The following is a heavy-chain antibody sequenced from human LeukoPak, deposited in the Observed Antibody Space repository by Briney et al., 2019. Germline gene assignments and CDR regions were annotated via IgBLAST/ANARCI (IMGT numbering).Heavy chain of an antibody. V-gene: IGHV1-2*04. Sequence: ASVKVSCKASGYTFTGYYMHWVRQAPGQGLEWMGWINPNSGGTNYAQKFQGWVTMTRDTSISTAYMELSRLRSDDTAVYYCARDNIAVAGTGFDYWGQGTLVTVSS. J-gene: IGHJ4*02. D-gene: IGHD6-19*01. CDR3: ARDNIAVAGTGFDY. CDR1: GYTFTGYY. CDR2: INPNSGGT.